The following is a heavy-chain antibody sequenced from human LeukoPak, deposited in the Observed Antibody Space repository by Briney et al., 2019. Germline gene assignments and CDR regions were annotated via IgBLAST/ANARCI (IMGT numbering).Heavy chain of an antibody. CDR3: AKDPYRASSGLVDY. Sequence: GGSLRLSCATSGFTFSNYAVSWVRQAPGKGLEWVSSISGSGGTTYYADSVKGQFTISRDNSKNTLYLQMNSLRAEDTAVYYCAKDPYRASSGLVDYWGQGTLVTVSS. CDR2: ISGSGGTT. CDR1: GFTFSNYA. D-gene: IGHD5-12*01. J-gene: IGHJ4*02. V-gene: IGHV3-23*01.